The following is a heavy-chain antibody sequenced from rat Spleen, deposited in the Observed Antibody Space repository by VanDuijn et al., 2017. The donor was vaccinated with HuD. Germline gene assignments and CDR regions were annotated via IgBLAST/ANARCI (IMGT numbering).Heavy chain of an antibody. CDR1: GYSITSSYK. V-gene: IGHV3-3*01. D-gene: IGHD1-1*01. CDR2: INSAGTT. J-gene: IGHJ3*01. CDR3: ARSEGAHYYLPFAD. Sequence: EVQPQESGPGLVKPSQSLSLTCSVTGYSITSSYKWNWIRRFPGNKLEWMGYINSAGTTTYNPSLKSRVSITRDTSKNQFFLQVNSLSTEDTATYYCARSEGAHYYLPFADWGQGSLVTVSS.